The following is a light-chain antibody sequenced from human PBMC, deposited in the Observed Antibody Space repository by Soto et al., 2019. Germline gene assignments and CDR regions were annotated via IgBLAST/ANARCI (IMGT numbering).Light chain of an antibody. CDR3: CSYAGTNWV. CDR1: SSDVGSYNL. V-gene: IGLV2-23*02. Sequence: QSVLTQPASVSGSPGQSITISCTGTSSDVGSYNLVSWYQQHPGKDPKLMIYEVSKRPSGVSNRFSGSKSGNTASLTISGLQAEDEADYYCCSYAGTNWVFGGGTKLTVL. J-gene: IGLJ3*02. CDR2: EVS.